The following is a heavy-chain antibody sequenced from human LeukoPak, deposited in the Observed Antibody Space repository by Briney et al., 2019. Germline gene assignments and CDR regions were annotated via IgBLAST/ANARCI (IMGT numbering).Heavy chain of an antibody. V-gene: IGHV3-7*01. Sequence: TGGSLRLSCAASGFTFSSYWMSWVRQAPGKGLEWVANIKQDGSQKYYVDSVKGRFTISRDNAKNSLYLQMNSLRAEDTAVYYCARVRLRFLEWLPSGAFDIWGQGTMVTVSS. J-gene: IGHJ3*02. CDR2: IKQDGSQK. CDR3: ARVRLRFLEWLPSGAFDI. CDR1: GFTFSSYW. D-gene: IGHD3-3*01.